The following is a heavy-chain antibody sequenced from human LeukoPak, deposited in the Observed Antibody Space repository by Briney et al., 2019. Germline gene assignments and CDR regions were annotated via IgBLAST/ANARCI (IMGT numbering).Heavy chain of an antibody. D-gene: IGHD5-18*01. CDR3: AGEHISQLWFRMAGTSDAFDF. CDR2: IIPIFGTA. J-gene: IGHJ3*01. CDR1: GGTFSSYA. V-gene: IGHV1-69*05. Sequence: AASVKVSCKASGGTFSSYAISWVRQAPGQGLEWMGRIIPIFGTANYAQKFQGRVTITTDESTSTAYMELSSLRSEDTVVDYCAGEHISQLWFRMAGTSDAFDFWGQGTMVTVSS.